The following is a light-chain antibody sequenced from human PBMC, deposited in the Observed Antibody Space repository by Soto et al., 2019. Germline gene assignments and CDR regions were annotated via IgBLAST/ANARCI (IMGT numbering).Light chain of an antibody. CDR1: QTISSW. V-gene: IGKV1-5*03. Sequence: DIQMTQSPSTLSGSVGDRVTITCRASQTISSWLAWYQQKPGKAPKLLIYKASTLKSGVPSRFSGSGSGTEFTLTISSLQPEDFATYYCQQLNSYPYFGQGTRLEI. J-gene: IGKJ5*01. CDR3: QQLNSYPY. CDR2: KAS.